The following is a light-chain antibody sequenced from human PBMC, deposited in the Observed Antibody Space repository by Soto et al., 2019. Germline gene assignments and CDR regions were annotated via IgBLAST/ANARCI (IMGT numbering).Light chain of an antibody. V-gene: IGKV1-27*01. J-gene: IGKJ3*01. CDR3: QNYNSYSQFT. CDR1: QGISNF. Sequence: DIQMTQSPSSLSASVGDSVTITCRASQGISNFLAWYQQKPGKVPKLLIYSSSTLQSGVPSRYSGSGSGTDFTLTISSLQTEDVATYYCQNYNSYSQFTFGPGTKVEIK. CDR2: SSS.